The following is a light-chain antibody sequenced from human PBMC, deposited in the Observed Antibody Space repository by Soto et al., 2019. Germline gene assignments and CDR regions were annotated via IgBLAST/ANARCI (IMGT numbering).Light chain of an antibody. Sequence: EIMMTQSPATLSVSPGGRATLSCRASQSVSSSLAWYQQKPGQAPRLLIYGVSTRATGIPARFSGSGSGTEFTLTINSLQSEDFAVYYCQQYNNWWTFGQGTKVEIK. CDR1: QSVSSS. CDR2: GVS. V-gene: IGKV3-15*01. CDR3: QQYNNWWT. J-gene: IGKJ1*01.